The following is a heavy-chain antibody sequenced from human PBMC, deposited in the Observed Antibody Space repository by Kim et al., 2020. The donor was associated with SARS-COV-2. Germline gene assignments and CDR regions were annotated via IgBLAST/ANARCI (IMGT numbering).Heavy chain of an antibody. CDR1: GGSISSYY. V-gene: IGHV4-59*08. J-gene: IGHJ4*02. CDR3: ARRGGTTPRYFDY. Sequence: SETLSLTCTVSGGSISSYYWSWIRQPPGKGLEWIGYIYYSGSTNYNPSLKSRVTISVDTSKNQFSLKLSSVTAADTAVYYCARRGGTTPRYFDYWGQGTLVTVSS. D-gene: IGHD1-1*01. CDR2: IYYSGST.